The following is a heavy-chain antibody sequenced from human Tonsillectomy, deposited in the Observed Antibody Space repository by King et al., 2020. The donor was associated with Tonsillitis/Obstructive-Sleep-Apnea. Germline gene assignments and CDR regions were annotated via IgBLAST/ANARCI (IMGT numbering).Heavy chain of an antibody. CDR2: IRSKAYGGTT. CDR1: GFTFGDYA. Sequence: EVQLVESGGGLVQPGRSLRLSCTASGFTFGDYAMSWVRQAPGKGLEWVGFIRSKAYGGTTEYAASVKGRFTISRDDSKSIAYLQMNSLKTEDTAVYYCTRVAYYYDSSGYDGWFDSWGQGTLVTVSS. D-gene: IGHD3-22*01. V-gene: IGHV3-49*04. J-gene: IGHJ5*01. CDR3: TRVAYYYDSSGYDGWFDS.